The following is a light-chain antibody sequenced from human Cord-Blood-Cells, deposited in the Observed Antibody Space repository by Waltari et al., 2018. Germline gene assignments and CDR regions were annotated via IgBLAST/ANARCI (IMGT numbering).Light chain of an antibody. CDR1: SLRSYY. CDR2: GKN. CDR3: YSRDSSGNHGV. Sequence: SSELTQDPAVSVALGQTVRITCQGDSLRSYYASWYQQKPGQAPVLVIYGKNNRPSGIPDRFPGSCSGNTASLNITGAQAEDEADYYCYSRDSSGNHGVFGGGTKLTVL. V-gene: IGLV3-19*01. J-gene: IGLJ2*01.